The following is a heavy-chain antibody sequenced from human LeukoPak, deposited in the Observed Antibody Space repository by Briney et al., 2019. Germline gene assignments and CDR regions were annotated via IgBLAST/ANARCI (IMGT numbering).Heavy chain of an antibody. J-gene: IGHJ4*02. V-gene: IGHV3-20*04. CDR3: ARAQTYGDYRLLLDY. Sequence: GGSLRLSCAASGFTFDDYAMHWVRQAPGKGLEWVSGLNWDGGTTGHADSVKGRFTISRGNAKNSLYLQMNSLRAEDTALYYCARAQTYGDYRLLLDYWGQGTLVTVSS. CDR2: LNWDGGTT. D-gene: IGHD4-17*01. CDR1: GFTFDDYA.